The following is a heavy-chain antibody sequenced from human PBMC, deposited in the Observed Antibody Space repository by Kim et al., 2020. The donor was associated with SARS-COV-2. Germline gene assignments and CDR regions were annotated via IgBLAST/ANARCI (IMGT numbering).Heavy chain of an antibody. D-gene: IGHD3-22*01. J-gene: IGHJ3*02. Sequence: SVKVSCKPSGGTFSSYAISWVRQAPGQGLEWMGGIILIFGTANYAQKFQGRVTITADESTSTAYMELSSLRSEDTAVYYCARGPPGYDSSGYYYVVRAFDIWGQGTMVTVSS. V-gene: IGHV1-69*13. CDR1: GGTFSSYA. CDR3: ARGPPGYDSSGYYYVVRAFDI. CDR2: IILIFGTA.